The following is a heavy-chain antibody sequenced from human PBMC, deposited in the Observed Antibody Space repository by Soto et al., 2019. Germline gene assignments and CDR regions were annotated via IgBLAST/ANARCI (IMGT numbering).Heavy chain of an antibody. CDR2: INPSGGST. CDR3: ARELGYCSSTSCYGMDV. D-gene: IGHD2-2*01. V-gene: IGHV1-46*01. CDR1: GYTFTSYY. J-gene: IGHJ6*02. Sequence: ASVKVSCKASGYTFTSYYMHCVRQAPGQGLEWMGIINPSGGSTSYAQKFQGRVTMTRDTSISTAYMELSRLRSDDTAVYYCARELGYCSSTSCYGMDVWGQGTTVTVSS.